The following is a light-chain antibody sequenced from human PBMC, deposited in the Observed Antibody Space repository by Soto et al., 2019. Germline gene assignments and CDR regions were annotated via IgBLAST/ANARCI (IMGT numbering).Light chain of an antibody. CDR1: QTVRTIY. V-gene: IGKV3-20*01. CDR3: QQYRMSPNT. CDR2: GAS. Sequence: ETVLTQSPGTLSLSPGERATLSCRASQTVRTIYLAWYQQKPGQPPRLLIYGASSRATGIPDRFSGSGSGTDFTLTINRLEPEDFAVYYCQQYRMSPNTFGQGTRLEI. J-gene: IGKJ5*01.